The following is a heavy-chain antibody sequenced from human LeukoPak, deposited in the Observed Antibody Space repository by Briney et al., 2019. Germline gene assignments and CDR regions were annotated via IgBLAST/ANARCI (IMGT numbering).Heavy chain of an antibody. CDR2: ISGSSDTT. D-gene: IGHD1-26*01. CDR1: GFTFSNYA. CDR3: VKSGTFFLYYFDS. J-gene: IGHJ4*02. Sequence: GGSPRLSCTASGFTFSNYAVSWVRQAPGKGLEWISGISGSSDTTYYADAVKGRFTISRDNSKNTLFLQMSSLRVEDTAVYYCVKSGTFFLYYFDSWGQGTQLTVSS. V-gene: IGHV3-23*01.